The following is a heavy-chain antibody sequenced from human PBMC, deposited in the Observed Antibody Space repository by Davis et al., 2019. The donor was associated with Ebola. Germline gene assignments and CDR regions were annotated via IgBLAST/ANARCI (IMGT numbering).Heavy chain of an antibody. J-gene: IGHJ5*02. Sequence: ASVKVSCKASGYTFNSYYIHWVRQAPGQRLEWMGWINAGNGNTKYSQKFQGRVTITRDTSASTAYMELSSLRSEDTAVYYCARALTIFGVVIGFDPWGQGTLVTVSS. D-gene: IGHD3-3*01. CDR2: INAGNGNT. CDR1: GYTFNSYY. V-gene: IGHV1-3*01. CDR3: ARALTIFGVVIGFDP.